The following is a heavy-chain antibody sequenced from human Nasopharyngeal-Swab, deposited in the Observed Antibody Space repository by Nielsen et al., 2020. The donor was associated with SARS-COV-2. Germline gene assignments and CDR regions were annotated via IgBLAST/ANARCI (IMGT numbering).Heavy chain of an antibody. D-gene: IGHD1-26*01. J-gene: IGHJ4*02. CDR3: TTVNSMGAIDY. CDR1: GFTFSNDW. CDR2: IKSKTDGGTT. V-gene: IGHV3-15*01. Sequence: GESLKISCAASGFTFSNDWMSWVRQAPGKGLEWVGRIKSKTDGGTTDYAAHVKGRFTISRDDSKNTLYLQMNSLKTEDTAVYYCTTVNSMGAIDYWGQGTLVTVSS.